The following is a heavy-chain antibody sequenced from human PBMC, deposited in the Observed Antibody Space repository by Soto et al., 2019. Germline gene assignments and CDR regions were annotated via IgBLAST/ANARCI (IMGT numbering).Heavy chain of an antibody. V-gene: IGHV4-31*03. CDR1: GGSISSGGYY. CDR2: IYYSGST. D-gene: IGHD3-3*01. CDR3: ARAETYYDFWSGRHYGMDV. J-gene: IGHJ6*02. Sequence: SLTCTVSGGSISSGGYYWSWIRQHPGKGLEWIGYIYYSGSTYYNPSLKSRVTISVDTSKNQFSLKLSSVTAADTAVYYCARAETYYDFWSGRHYGMDVWGQGTTVTVS.